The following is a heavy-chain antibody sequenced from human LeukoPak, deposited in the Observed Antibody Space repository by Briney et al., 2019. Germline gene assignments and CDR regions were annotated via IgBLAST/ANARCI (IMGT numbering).Heavy chain of an antibody. J-gene: IGHJ4*02. D-gene: IGHD3-22*01. CDR1: GFTFSSFE. Sequence: GGSLRLSCAASGFTFSSFEVHWVRQAPGKGLEWISHISHTFDIKYADSVKGRFTISRDNAKNSQYLQMTSLRAQDTGIYYCARSSGSYRPFDSWGQGTLVIVSS. V-gene: IGHV3-48*03. CDR3: ARSSGSYRPFDS. CDR2: ISHTFDI.